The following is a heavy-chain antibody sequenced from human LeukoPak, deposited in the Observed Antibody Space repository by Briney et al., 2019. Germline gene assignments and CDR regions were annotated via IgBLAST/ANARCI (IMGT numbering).Heavy chain of an antibody. V-gene: IGHV4-59*08. D-gene: IGHD6-13*01. J-gene: IGHJ4*02. Sequence: PSETLSLTCTVSGGSISSYYGSWSRQPPGKGLEWIGYIYYSGSTNYNPSLKSPVTISVDTSKNQFSLKLSSVTAADTAVYYCARRHSSSWYFDYWGQGTLVTVSS. CDR2: IYYSGST. CDR1: GGSISSYY. CDR3: ARRHSSSWYFDY.